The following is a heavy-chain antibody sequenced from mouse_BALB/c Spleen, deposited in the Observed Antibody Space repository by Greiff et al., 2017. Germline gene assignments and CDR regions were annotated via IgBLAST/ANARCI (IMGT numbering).Heavy chain of an antibody. CDR2: IRNKANGYTT. CDR1: GFTFTDYY. CDR3: ARDIYNYAMDY. D-gene: IGHD2-12*01. Sequence: EVKLVESGGGLVQPGGSLRLSCATSGFTFTDYYMSWVRQPPGKALEWLGFIRNKANGYTTEYSASVKGRFTISRDNSQSILYLQMNTLRAEDSATYYCARDIYNYAMDYWGQGTSVTVSS. V-gene: IGHV7-3*02. J-gene: IGHJ4*01.